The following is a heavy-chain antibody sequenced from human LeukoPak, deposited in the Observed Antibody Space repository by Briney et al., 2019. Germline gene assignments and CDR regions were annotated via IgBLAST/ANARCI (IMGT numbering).Heavy chain of an antibody. D-gene: IGHD3-3*01. Sequence: GGSLRLSCAASGFTFSSYGMRWVRQAPGKGLEWVAFIRYDGSNKYYADSVKGRFTISRDNSKNTLYLQMNSLRAEDTAVYYCAKDYARFVDYWGQGTLVTVSS. CDR1: GFTFSSYG. CDR3: AKDYARFVDY. J-gene: IGHJ4*02. CDR2: IRYDGSNK. V-gene: IGHV3-30*02.